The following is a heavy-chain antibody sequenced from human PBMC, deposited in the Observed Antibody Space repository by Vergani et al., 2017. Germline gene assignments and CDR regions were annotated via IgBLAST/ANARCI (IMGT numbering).Heavy chain of an antibody. D-gene: IGHD2-15*01. CDR3: ARGCGVVAATGWFDP. CDR2: IKQDGSEK. Sequence: EVQLVESGGGLVQPGGSLRLSCAASGFTFSSYWMSWVRQAPGKGLEWVANIKQDGSEKYYVDSVKGRFTISRDNAKNSLYLQMNSLRAEDTAVYYCARGCGVVAATGWFDPWGQGTLVTVSS. J-gene: IGHJ5*02. CDR1: GFTFSSYW. V-gene: IGHV3-7*01.